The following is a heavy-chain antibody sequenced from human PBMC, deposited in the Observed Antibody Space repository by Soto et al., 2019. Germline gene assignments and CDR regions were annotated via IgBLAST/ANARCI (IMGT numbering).Heavy chain of an antibody. V-gene: IGHV4-39*01. CDR2: VYQSGTT. CDR3: ARQPESTSYFDY. D-gene: IGHD2-2*01. Sequence: XXXIRQAPGKGLEWIGNVYQSGTTRLNPSLKSRVSIFVDRSKNHFSLKLNPATAADRAVYNCARQPESTSYFDYWGQEILVTVSS. J-gene: IGHJ4*02.